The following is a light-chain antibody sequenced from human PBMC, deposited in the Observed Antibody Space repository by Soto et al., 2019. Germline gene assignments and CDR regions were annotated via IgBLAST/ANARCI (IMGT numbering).Light chain of an antibody. V-gene: IGLV2-14*03. CDR1: SSYVGAYNY. J-gene: IGLJ1*01. Sequence: QSVLTQPASVSGSPGQSITISCAGTSSYVGAYNYVSWYQHHPGKAPKLMIYDVNNRPSGDSNRFSGSKSGNTASLTISGLQAEDEADYYCRSWTSGATYVFGSGPKVTVL. CDR2: DVN. CDR3: RSWTSGATYV.